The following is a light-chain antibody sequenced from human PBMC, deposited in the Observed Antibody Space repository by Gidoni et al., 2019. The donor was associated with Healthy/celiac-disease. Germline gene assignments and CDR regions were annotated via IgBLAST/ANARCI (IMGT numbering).Light chain of an antibody. CDR3: SSYTSSSTLE. CDR2: EVS. V-gene: IGLV2-14*01. Sequence: QSALTQPASVSGSPGQSITISCTGTSSDGGGNNYLSWYQPHPGKAPKLMIYEVSNRPSGVSNPFSGSKSGNTASLTISGLQAEDEADYYCSSYTSSSTLEFGGGTKLTV. J-gene: IGLJ3*02. CDR1: SSDGGGNNY.